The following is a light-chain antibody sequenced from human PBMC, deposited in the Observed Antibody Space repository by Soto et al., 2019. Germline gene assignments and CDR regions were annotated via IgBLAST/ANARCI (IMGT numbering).Light chain of an antibody. CDR3: MQGTHWPIT. CDR1: QSPVYSDGVTY. J-gene: IGKJ5*01. V-gene: IGKV2-30*01. CDR2: KVS. Sequence: DVLMTQSPLSLPVTLGQPASISCKSSQSPVYSDGVTYLNWFQQRPGRSPRRLIYKVSNRDSGVPARFSGSGSGTDFALKISRVEAEDVGVYYCMQGTHWPITFGQGTRLEIK.